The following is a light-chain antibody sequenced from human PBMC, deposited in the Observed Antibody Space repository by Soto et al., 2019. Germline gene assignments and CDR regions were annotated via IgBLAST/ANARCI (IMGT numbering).Light chain of an antibody. J-gene: IGLJ3*02. Sequence: QSVLTQPPSVSGAPGQRVTISCTGSSSNVGAGYDVHWYQHLPGTAPKLLIYGNTNRPSGVPDRFSGSKSATSASLAISGLQAEDEADYYCQSYDSSLSAWVFGGGTQLTVL. V-gene: IGLV1-40*01. CDR2: GNT. CDR1: SSNVGAGYD. CDR3: QSYDSSLSAWV.